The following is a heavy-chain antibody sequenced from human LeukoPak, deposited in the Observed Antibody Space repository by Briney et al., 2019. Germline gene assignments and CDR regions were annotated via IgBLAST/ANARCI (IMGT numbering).Heavy chain of an antibody. Sequence: ASVKVSCKASGYTFIGYYMHWVRQAPGQGLEWMGWINPDSGGTNYAQKFQGRVTMTRDTSISTAYMELSRPRSDDTAVYYCARGWKWDSSGYYYFDYWGQGTLVTVSS. CDR3: ARGWKWDSSGYYYFDY. CDR2: INPDSGGT. CDR1: GYTFIGYY. J-gene: IGHJ4*02. D-gene: IGHD3-22*01. V-gene: IGHV1-2*02.